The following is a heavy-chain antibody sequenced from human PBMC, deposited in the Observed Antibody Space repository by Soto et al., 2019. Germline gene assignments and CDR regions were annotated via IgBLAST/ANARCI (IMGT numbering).Heavy chain of an antibody. J-gene: IGHJ6*03. D-gene: IGHD2-15*01. Sequence: PSETLSLTCAVYGGSFSGYYWSWIRQPPGKGLEWIGEINHSGSTNYNPSLKSRVTISVDTSKNQFSLKLSSVTAADTAVYYCARAHCSGGSCYRTYYYYYYMDVWGKGTTVTVSS. V-gene: IGHV4-34*01. CDR2: INHSGST. CDR1: GGSFSGYY. CDR3: ARAHCSGGSCYRTYYYYYYMDV.